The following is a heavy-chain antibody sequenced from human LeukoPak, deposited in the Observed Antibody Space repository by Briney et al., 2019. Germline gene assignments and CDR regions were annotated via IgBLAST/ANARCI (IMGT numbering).Heavy chain of an antibody. CDR1: GFTFSTHS. V-gene: IGHV3-21*05. D-gene: IGHD1-1*01. CDR2: INHDGNDI. CDR3: AGDGTGVLPGDAFDI. J-gene: IGHJ3*02. Sequence: PGGSLRLSCAASGFTFSTHSMNWVRQAPGKGLEWVSYINHDGNDIYYGESVKGRFTISRDNAKNSLYLQMHTLRVEDTAVYYCAGDGTGVLPGDAFDIWSQGTMVTVSS.